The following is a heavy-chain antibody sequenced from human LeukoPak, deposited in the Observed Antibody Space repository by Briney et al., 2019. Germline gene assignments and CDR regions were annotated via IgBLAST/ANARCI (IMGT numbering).Heavy chain of an antibody. CDR1: GYTFTSYD. V-gene: IGHV1-8*01. Sequence: ASVKVSCKASGYTFTSYDINWVRQATGQGLEWMGWMNPNSGNTGYAQKFQGRVTMTRNTSISTAYMELSSLRSEDTAVYYCARATNTDIVVVPAAMGSDFDYWGQGTLVTVSS. CDR3: ARATNTDIVVVPAAMGSDFDY. CDR2: MNPNSGNT. J-gene: IGHJ4*02. D-gene: IGHD2-2*01.